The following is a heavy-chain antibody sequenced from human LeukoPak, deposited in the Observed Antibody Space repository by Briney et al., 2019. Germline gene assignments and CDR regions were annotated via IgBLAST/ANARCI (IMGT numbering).Heavy chain of an antibody. CDR1: VFTFISYS. J-gene: IGHJ6*02. CDR3: AREDFSGIRYFDWNTPRGMDV. CDR2: ISSSSSTI. V-gene: IGHV3-48*02. Sequence: QPGGSLRLSSAASVFTFISYSMNWVRQAPGKGLEWVSYISSSSSTIYYADSVKGRFTISRDNAKNSLYLQMNSLRDEDTAVYYCAREDFSGIRYFDWNTPRGMDVWGQGTTVTVSS. D-gene: IGHD3-9*01.